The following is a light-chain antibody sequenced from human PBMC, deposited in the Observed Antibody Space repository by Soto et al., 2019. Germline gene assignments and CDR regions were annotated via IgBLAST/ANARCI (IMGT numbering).Light chain of an antibody. CDR1: QSISSY. J-gene: IGKJ1*01. V-gene: IGKV1-17*01. CDR3: LQHNSYPWT. Sequence: DIQMTQSPSSLSASVGDRVTITCRASQSISSYLHWYQQIPWKAPKLLIYAASTLQSGVPSRFSGSGSGTEFTLTISSLQPEDFATYYCLQHNSYPWTFGQGTKVDIK. CDR2: AAS.